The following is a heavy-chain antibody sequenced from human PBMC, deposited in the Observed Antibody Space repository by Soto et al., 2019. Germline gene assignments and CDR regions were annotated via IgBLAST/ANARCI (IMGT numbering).Heavy chain of an antibody. J-gene: IGHJ4*02. CDR3: ARVRADSSGSPQFDY. V-gene: IGHV3-74*01. CDR1: GFTFSSYW. Sequence: GGSLRLSCAASGFTFSSYWMHWVCQAPGKGLVWVSRIYSDGTTTNYADSVKGRFTISRDNAKNTLYLQMNSLRAEDTAVYYCARVRADSSGSPQFDYWGQGTLVTVSS. CDR2: IYSDGTTT. D-gene: IGHD3-22*01.